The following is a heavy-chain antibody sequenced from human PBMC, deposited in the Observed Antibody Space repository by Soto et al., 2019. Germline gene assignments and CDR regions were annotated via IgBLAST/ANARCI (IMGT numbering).Heavy chain of an antibody. CDR1: GFTFSDYY. D-gene: IGHD2-2*02. J-gene: IGHJ6*02. CDR3: ARDGCGSTTCYRDGYGMGV. V-gene: IGHV3-11*06. CDR2: ISSSSSYT. Sequence: PGGSLRLSCAASGFTFSDYYMSWVRQAPGKGLEWVSYISSSSSYTTYADSVLGRFTISRVNAKNSLYLQMNSLRDDDTAVYYCARDGCGSTTCYRDGYGMGVWDQGTTGSVSS.